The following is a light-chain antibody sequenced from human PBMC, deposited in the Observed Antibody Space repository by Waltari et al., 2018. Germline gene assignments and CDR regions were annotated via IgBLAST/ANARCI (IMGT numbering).Light chain of an antibody. Sequence: DIQMTQSPSTLSASVGDRVTITCRASQSVSIWLAWYQQKPGKAPNLLIYKASTLESGVPSRFSGSGSGTEFTLTISSLXXXDFATYYCQQYNSYSRTFGQGTKVEI. J-gene: IGKJ1*01. CDR3: QQYNSYSRT. CDR1: QSVSIW. V-gene: IGKV1-5*03. CDR2: KAS.